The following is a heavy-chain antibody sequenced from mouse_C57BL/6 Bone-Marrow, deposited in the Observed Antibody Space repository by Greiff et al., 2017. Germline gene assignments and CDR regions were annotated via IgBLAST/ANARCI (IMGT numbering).Heavy chain of an antibody. CDR2: IDPSDSYT. V-gene: IGHV1-59*01. D-gene: IGHD2-4*01. CDR1: GYTFTSYW. Sequence: VQLQQPGAELVRPGTSVKLSCKASGYTFTSYWMHWVKQRPGQGLEWIGVIDPSDSYTNYNQKFKGKATLTVDTSSSTAYMQLSSLTSEDSAVYCCERGICYDYDEDFDYWGQGTTLTVSS. J-gene: IGHJ2*01. CDR3: ERGICYDYDEDFDY.